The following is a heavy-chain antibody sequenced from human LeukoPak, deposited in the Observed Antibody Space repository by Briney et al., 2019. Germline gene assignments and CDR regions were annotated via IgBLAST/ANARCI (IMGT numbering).Heavy chain of an antibody. CDR1: GFTFSSYW. Sequence: GGSLRLSCAASGFTFSSYWMSWVRQAPGKGLEWVPTLKQDGSEKYYVDSVKGRFTISRDNAKNSLYLQMNSLRAEDTAVYYCARWAIFGGDGAYYYYGMDVWGQGTTVTVSS. J-gene: IGHJ6*02. D-gene: IGHD3-3*01. CDR2: LKQDGSEK. CDR3: ARWAIFGGDGAYYYYGMDV. V-gene: IGHV3-7*01.